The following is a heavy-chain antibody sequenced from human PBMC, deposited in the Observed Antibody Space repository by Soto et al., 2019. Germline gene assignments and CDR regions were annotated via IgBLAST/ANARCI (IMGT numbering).Heavy chain of an antibody. D-gene: IGHD3-3*02. J-gene: IGHJ6*02. CDR2: IDPSDSDS. V-gene: IGHV5-10-1*01. CDR1: GYNFTTFW. Sequence: GESLKTSCKASGYNFTTFWICWMRQVPGKGLEWLGSIDPSDSDSNYSPSFHRHITFSADKSFNTAYLHFSNLKASDTAVYYCARHFPLPTELHFYYYFDYGVDVWGHGTAVTVSS. CDR3: ARHFPLPTELHFYYYFDYGVDV.